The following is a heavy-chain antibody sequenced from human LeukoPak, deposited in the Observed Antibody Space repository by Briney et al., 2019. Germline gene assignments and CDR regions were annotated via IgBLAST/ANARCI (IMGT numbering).Heavy chain of an antibody. D-gene: IGHD3-10*01. V-gene: IGHV3-48*03. CDR1: GFTFSSYG. CDR2: ISTGGSTI. Sequence: PGGSLRLSCAASGFTFSSYGMIWVRQAPGKGLEWVSYISTGGSTIYYADSVKDRFTISRDNAKNSLYLQMNSLRAEDTAAYYCARSAFGGKAHCLDYWGQGALVTVSS. J-gene: IGHJ4*02. CDR3: ARSAFGGKAHCLDY.